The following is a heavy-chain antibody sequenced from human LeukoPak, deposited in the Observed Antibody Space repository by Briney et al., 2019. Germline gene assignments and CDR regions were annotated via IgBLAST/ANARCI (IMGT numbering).Heavy chain of an antibody. V-gene: IGHV3-66*03. CDR2: IYSDNT. D-gene: IGHD4-17*01. CDR1: GFTVSSNS. J-gene: IGHJ3*02. Sequence: PGGSLRLSCTVSGFTVSSNSMSWVRQAPGKGLEWVSFIYSDNTHYSDSVKGRFTISRDNSKNTLYLQMNSLRAEDTAVYYCARDGGTVTTGKNAFDIWGQGTMVTVSS. CDR3: ARDGGTVTTGKNAFDI.